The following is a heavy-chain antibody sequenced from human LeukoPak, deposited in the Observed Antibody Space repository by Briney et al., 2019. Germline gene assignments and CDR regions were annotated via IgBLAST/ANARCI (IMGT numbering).Heavy chain of an antibody. Sequence: GGSLRLSCSASGFTFSSYTLHWVRQAPGKGLQYVSPINRKGGRPYYADSVRGRFTISRDNSKNTLYLQMSSLRAEDTAVYYCVKDLGDHYYYGLDVWGKGTTVTVSS. CDR3: VKDLGDHYYYGLDV. J-gene: IGHJ6*04. CDR1: GFTFSSYT. CDR2: INRKGGRP. D-gene: IGHD3-16*01. V-gene: IGHV3-64D*06.